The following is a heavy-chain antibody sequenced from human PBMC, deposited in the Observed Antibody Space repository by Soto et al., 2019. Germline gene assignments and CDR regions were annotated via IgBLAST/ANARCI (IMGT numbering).Heavy chain of an antibody. D-gene: IGHD3-22*01. CDR2: ISGSGGST. V-gene: IGHV3-23*01. J-gene: IGHJ4*02. CDR3: AKGRLVVVITHFDY. Sequence: SGGSPSLACAASGSSIKIYAVGLGFQALGKGLECVSAISGSGGSTYYADSVKGRFTISRDNSKNTLYLQMNSLRAEDTAVYYCAKGRLVVVITHFDYWGQETLVTVSS. CDR1: GSSIKIYA.